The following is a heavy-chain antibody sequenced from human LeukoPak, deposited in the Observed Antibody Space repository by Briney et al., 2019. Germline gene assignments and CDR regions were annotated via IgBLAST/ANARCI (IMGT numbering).Heavy chain of an antibody. V-gene: IGHV3-21*01. Sequence: PGGSLRLSCAPSVFTFRRYSMNGVRHAPGRGREGVSSISSSSSYIYYADSVTGRFTISRDHAKTSMYLQMNSLRAEDTAVYYCARVNDYPDYWGQGTLVTVSS. CDR1: VFTFRRYS. CDR3: ARVNDYPDY. J-gene: IGHJ4*02. CDR2: ISSSSSYI.